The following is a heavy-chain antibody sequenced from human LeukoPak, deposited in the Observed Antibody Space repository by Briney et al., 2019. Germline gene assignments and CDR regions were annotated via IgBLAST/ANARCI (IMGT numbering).Heavy chain of an antibody. Sequence: PSETLSLTCAVYGGSFSGYYWSWIRQPPGKGLEWIGEINHSGSTNYNPSLKSRVTISVDTSKNQFSLKLSSVTAADTAVYYCARGALTVVMDYWGQGTLVTVSS. V-gene: IGHV4-34*01. CDR3: ARGALTVVMDY. CDR1: GGSFSGYY. J-gene: IGHJ4*02. D-gene: IGHD4-23*01. CDR2: INHSGST.